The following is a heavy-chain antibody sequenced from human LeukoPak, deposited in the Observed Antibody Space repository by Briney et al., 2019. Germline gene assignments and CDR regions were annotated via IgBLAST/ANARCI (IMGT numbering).Heavy chain of an antibody. V-gene: IGHV3-30*03. CDR3: ARIRGYSYGNRFDY. Sequence: PGGSLRLSCAASGFTFSSYGMHWVRQAPGKGLEWVAVISYVGSNKHYVDSVKGRFTISRDNAKNSLYLQMNSLRAEDTAVYYCARIRGYSYGNRFDYWGQGTLVTVSS. CDR2: ISYVGSNK. CDR1: GFTFSSYG. J-gene: IGHJ4*02. D-gene: IGHD5-18*01.